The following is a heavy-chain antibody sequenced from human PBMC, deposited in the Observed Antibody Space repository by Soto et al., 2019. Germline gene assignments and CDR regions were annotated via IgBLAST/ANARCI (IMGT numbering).Heavy chain of an antibody. CDR1: GGTISSGDYY. V-gene: IGHV4-30-4*01. J-gene: IGHJ6*04. D-gene: IGHD3-10*01. Sequence: SETLSLTCTVSGGTISSGDYYWSWIRQPPGKGMEWIGYIYYSGRTYYNPSLKSRVTISVDTSKNQFSLKLSSVTAADTAVYYCASRREVRGVLGDYYYYYGMEVWGKGTTVTV. CDR2: IYYSGRT. CDR3: ASRREVRGVLGDYYYYYGMEV.